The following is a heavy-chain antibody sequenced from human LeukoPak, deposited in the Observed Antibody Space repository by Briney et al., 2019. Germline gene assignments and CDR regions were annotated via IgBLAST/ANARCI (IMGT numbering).Heavy chain of an antibody. CDR2: IYSSGST. CDR3: ARDHERWFGELSTRFDP. CDR1: GGSISSYY. J-gene: IGHJ5*02. Sequence: SETLSLTCTVSGGSISSYYWSWIRQPPGKGLEWIGYIYSSGSTSYNPAFKSRVTVSVDTSKNQFSLKLSSVTAADTAVYYCARDHERWFGELSTRFDPWGQGTLVTVSS. V-gene: IGHV4-4*08. D-gene: IGHD3-10*01.